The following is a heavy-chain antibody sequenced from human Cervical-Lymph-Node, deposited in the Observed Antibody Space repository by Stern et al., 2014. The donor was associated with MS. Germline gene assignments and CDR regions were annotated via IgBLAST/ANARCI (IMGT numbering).Heavy chain of an antibody. Sequence: EVQLVESGAYVKKPGDSLKISCKGSEYSFNNFWIGWVRQKPGKGLECMGMINPEDSETRYSPSFRGQVTISADKSINTTYLQWASLKASDTAMYFCARHVRQVWYFDLWGLGTRVSVSS. CDR3: ARHVRQVWYFDL. J-gene: IGHJ2*01. CDR2: INPEDSET. V-gene: IGHV5-51*01. CDR1: EYSFNNFW.